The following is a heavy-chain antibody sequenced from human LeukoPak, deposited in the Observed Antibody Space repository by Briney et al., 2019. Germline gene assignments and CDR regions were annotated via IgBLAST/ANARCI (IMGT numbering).Heavy chain of an antibody. Sequence: ASVKVSCKASGYTFTSYDINWVRQATGQGLEWMGWMNPNSGNTAYAQKSQGRVTMTRDTSISTAYMELSSLRSEDTAVYYCAKVGSWTHNWFAPWGQGTLVTVSS. V-gene: IGHV1-8*01. CDR1: GYTFTSYD. CDR2: MNPNSGNT. J-gene: IGHJ5*02. D-gene: IGHD3/OR15-3a*01. CDR3: AKVGSWTHNWFAP.